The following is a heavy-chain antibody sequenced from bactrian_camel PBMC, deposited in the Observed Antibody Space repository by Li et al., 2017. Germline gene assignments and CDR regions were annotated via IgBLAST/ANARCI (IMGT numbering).Heavy chain of an antibody. Sequence: VQLVESGGDLVQPGGSARLSCRASGFTFDDAAMGWIRQAPGKGLEWVSTITRVNRTHYADSMKGRFTVSRDNAKNTLYLQLNNLRTEDTAMYYCAKDLRATSLPPYLSDTWGQGTQVTIS. D-gene: IGHD4*01. CDR1: GFTFDDAA. J-gene: IGHJ4*01. V-gene: IGHV3-1*01. CDR2: ITRVNRT. CDR3: AKDLRATSLPPYLSDT.